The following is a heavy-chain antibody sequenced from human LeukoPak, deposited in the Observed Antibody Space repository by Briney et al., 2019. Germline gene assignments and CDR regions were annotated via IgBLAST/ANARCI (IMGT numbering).Heavy chain of an antibody. V-gene: IGHV4-30-2*01. J-gene: IGHJ4*02. Sequence: TSETLSLTCSDSGDSISRSGYYWSWIRQPPGKGLEWIGYIYHSGNTYYNPSLKSRIAISVDTSKNQFSLNVNSVTAADTAVYYCARDYPFDYWGQGTLVTVSS. CDR1: GDSISRSGYY. CDR2: IYHSGNT. CDR3: ARDYPFDY.